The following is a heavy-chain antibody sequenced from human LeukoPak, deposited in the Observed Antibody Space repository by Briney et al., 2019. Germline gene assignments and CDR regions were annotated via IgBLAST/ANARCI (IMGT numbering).Heavy chain of an antibody. CDR2: IIPIFGTA. CDR1: GGSFSSHA. CDR3: ARGWLAETTVVTPYNY. V-gene: IGHV1-69*13. J-gene: IGHJ4*02. Sequence: SVKVSCKASGGSFSSHAINWVRQAPGQGLEWMGGIIPIFGTANYAQKSQDRVTITAVESMSTVYMELSSLRSEDTAVYYCARGWLAETTVVTPYNYWGQGTLVTVSS. D-gene: IGHD4-23*01.